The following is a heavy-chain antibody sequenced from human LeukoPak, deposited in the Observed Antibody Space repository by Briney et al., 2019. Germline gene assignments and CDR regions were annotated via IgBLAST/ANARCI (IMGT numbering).Heavy chain of an antibody. CDR3: ARHGIAAAGTRSWFDP. CDR1: GGSISSSSYY. CDR2: IYYSGST. V-gene: IGHV4-39*01. J-gene: IGHJ5*02. Sequence: SETLSLTCTVSGGSISSSSYYWGWIRQPPGKGLKWIGSIYYSGSTYYNPSLKSRVTISVDTSKNQFSLKLSSVTAADTAVYYCARHGIAAAGTRSWFDPWGQGTLVTVSS. D-gene: IGHD6-13*01.